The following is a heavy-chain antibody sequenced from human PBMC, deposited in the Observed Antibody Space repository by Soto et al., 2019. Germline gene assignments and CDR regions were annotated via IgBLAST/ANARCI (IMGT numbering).Heavy chain of an antibody. CDR2: ISYDGSNY. J-gene: IGHJ6*02. D-gene: IGHD5-12*01. CDR3: AKGYSGTGGMDV. V-gene: IGHV3-30*18. Sequence: QVQLVESGGGVVQPGRSLRLSCAASGFTFRSYGMHWVRQAPGKGLEWVAIISYDGSNYYHADSVKGRFTISRDNSKTTLYLQMNSVRAEDTAVYYCAKGYSGTGGMDVWGQGTTVTVSS. CDR1: GFTFRSYG.